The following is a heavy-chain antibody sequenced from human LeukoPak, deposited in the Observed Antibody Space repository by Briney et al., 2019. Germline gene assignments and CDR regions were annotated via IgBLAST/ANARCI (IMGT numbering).Heavy chain of an antibody. V-gene: IGHV1-18*01. CDR3: ARSGRGTYYYFDL. D-gene: IGHD1-26*01. J-gene: IGHJ4*02. CDR1: GYTLTSYG. Sequence: PSASVKVSCKASGYTLTSYGISWVRQAPGQGLEWMGWISAYNGNTRYAQKLQGRVTMTTDSSTSTAYMELRSLRSDDTAVYYCARSGRGTYYYFDLWGQGTLVTVSS. CDR2: ISAYNGNT.